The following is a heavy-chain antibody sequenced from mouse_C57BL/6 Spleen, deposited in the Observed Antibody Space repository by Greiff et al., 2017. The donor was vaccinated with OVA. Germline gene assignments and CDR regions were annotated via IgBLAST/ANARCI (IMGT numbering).Heavy chain of an antibody. CDR2: ISPRSGNT. J-gene: IGHJ4*01. Sequence: VQLQQSGAELARPGASVKLSCKASGYTFTSYGISWVKQRTGQGLEWIGGISPRSGNTSYNEKFKGKATLTADKSSSTAYMELRSLTSEDSAVYFCARSGYGSSDYAMDYWGQGTSVTVSS. D-gene: IGHD1-1*01. CDR3: ARSGYGSSDYAMDY. V-gene: IGHV1-81*01. CDR1: GYTFTSYG.